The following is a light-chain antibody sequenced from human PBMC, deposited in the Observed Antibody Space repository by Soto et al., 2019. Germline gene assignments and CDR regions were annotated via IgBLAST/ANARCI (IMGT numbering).Light chain of an antibody. CDR2: DAS. J-gene: IGKJ4*01. CDR3: QQYDNRRLT. CDR1: QDISNY. V-gene: IGKV1-33*01. Sequence: DIQMTQSPSSLSASVGDRVTITCQASQDISNYLNWYQQKPGKATKLMIYDASNLETGVPSRFSGSGLGTDFTFTISRLQPEDISTYYCQQYDNRRLTFCVWTKVEIK.